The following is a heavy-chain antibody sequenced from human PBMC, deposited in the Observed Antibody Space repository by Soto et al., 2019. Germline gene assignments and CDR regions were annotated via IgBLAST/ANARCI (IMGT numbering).Heavy chain of an antibody. CDR3: ARHSLWWEPLP. Sequence: EALSLTCTVSGGSISSSSYYWGWIRQPPGKGLEWIGSIYYSGSTYYNPSLKSRVTISVDTSKNQFSLKLSSVTAADTAVYYCARHSLWWEPLPWGQGTLVTVSS. J-gene: IGHJ5*02. CDR2: IYYSGST. D-gene: IGHD1-26*01. CDR1: GGSISSSSYY. V-gene: IGHV4-39*01.